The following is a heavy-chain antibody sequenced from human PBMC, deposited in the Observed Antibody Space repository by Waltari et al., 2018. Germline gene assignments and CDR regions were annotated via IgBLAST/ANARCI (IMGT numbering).Heavy chain of an antibody. J-gene: IGHJ5*02. Sequence: QLQLQESGPGLVKPSETLSLTCTVSGGSISSSSYYWGWIRQPPGKGLEWIGSIYYSGSTYYNPALKSRVTISVDTSKNQFSLKLSSVTAADTAVYYCARDLGYYDSSGGGFDPWGQGTLVTVSS. V-gene: IGHV4-39*07. CDR2: IYYSGST. CDR1: GGSISSSSYY. CDR3: ARDLGYYDSSGGGFDP. D-gene: IGHD3-22*01.